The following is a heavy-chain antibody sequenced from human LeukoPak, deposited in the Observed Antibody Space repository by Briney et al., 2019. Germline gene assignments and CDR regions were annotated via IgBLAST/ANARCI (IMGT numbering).Heavy chain of an antibody. CDR2: IKQDGSEK. CDR3: ARDHFVDGSNSRIFFAS. CDR1: GFTLTTYW. Sequence: GGSLRVSCAASGFTLTTYWMNWVRQAPGKGLEWVASIKQDGSEKQYVDSVKGRFTISRDNAKNSLYLYMNSLRVEDTAVYYCARDHFVDGSNSRIFFASWGQGTLVTVSS. D-gene: IGHD5-24*01. V-gene: IGHV3-7*01. J-gene: IGHJ4*02.